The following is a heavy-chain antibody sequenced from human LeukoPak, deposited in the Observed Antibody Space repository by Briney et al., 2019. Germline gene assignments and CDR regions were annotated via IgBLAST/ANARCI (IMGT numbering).Heavy chain of an antibody. CDR3: ASGSDIAAAGPFDY. D-gene: IGHD6-13*01. CDR1: GGSISSSSYY. V-gene: IGHV4-39*07. CDR2: IYYSGST. Sequence: PSETLSLTCTVSGGSISSSSYYWGWIRQPPGKGLEWIGSIYYSGSTYYNPSLKSRVTISVDTSKNQFSLKLSSVTAADTAVYYCASGSDIAAAGPFDYWGQGTLVTVSS. J-gene: IGHJ4*02.